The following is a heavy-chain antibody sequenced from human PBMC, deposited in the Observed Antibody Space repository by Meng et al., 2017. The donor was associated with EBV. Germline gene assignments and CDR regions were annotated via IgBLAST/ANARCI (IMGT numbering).Heavy chain of an antibody. V-gene: IGHV1-18*01. CDR1: GYTFTSYG. D-gene: IGHD3-22*01. Sequence: QVQLVRSGAEVKKPGASVKVSCKASGYTFTSYGISWVRQAPGQGLEWMGWISAYNGNTNYAQKLQGRVTMTTDTSTSTAYMELRSLRSDDTAVYCCARDGRLYDTPSPFDYWGQGTLVTVSS. J-gene: IGHJ4*02. CDR3: ARDGRLYDTPSPFDY. CDR2: ISAYNGNT.